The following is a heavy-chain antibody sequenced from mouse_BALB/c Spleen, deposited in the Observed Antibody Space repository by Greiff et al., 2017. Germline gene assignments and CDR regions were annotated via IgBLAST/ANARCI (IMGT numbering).Heavy chain of an antibody. CDR1: GFTFSSYT. V-gene: IGHV5-12-2*01. J-gene: IGHJ4*01. Sequence: EVQGVESGGGLVQPGGSLKLSCAASGFTFSSYTMSWVRQTPEKRLEWVAYISNGGGSTYYPDTAKGRFTISRDNAKNTLYLQMSSLKSEDTAMYYCARRGIPTNAMDYWGQGTSVTVSS. CDR2: ISNGGGST. CDR3: ARRGIPTNAMDY.